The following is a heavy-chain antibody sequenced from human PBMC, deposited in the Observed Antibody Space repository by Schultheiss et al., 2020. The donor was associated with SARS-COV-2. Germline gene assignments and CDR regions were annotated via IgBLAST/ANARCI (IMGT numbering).Heavy chain of an antibody. D-gene: IGHD3-22*01. CDR3: ARIAGNTMIVVVIVAFDI. Sequence: SQTLSLTCTVSGGSISSSSYYWGWIRQPPGKGLEWIGYIFSSGSTTYNPSVKSRVTMSLDTSKNQFSLKLSSVTAADTAVYYCARIAGNTMIVVVIVAFDIWGQGTMVTVSS. CDR1: GGSISSSSYY. J-gene: IGHJ3*02. V-gene: IGHV4-61*05. CDR2: IFSSGST.